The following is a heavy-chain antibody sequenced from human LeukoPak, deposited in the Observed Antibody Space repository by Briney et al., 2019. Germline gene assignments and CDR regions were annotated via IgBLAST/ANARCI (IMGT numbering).Heavy chain of an antibody. J-gene: IGHJ4*02. CDR2: IKSKTDGGTT. V-gene: IGHV3-15*01. CDR3: TTDSSGYYYNRNYFDY. Sequence: GGSLRLSCVASGCTFSMSWVRQARGKGLEWVGRIKSKTDGGTTDYAAPVKGRFTISRDDSKNTLYLQMNSLKTEDTAVYYCTTDSSGYYYNRNYFDYWGQGTLVTVSA. CDR1: GCTFS. D-gene: IGHD3-22*01.